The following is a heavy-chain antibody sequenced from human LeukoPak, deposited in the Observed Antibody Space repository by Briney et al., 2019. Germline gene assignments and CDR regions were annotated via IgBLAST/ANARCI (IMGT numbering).Heavy chain of an antibody. V-gene: IGHV4-59*01. CDR1: GGSISSYY. CDR2: IYNSGST. CDR3: ARGGGVDYYDSSGYCGI. J-gene: IGHJ3*02. Sequence: SETLSLTCTVSGGSISSYYWSWIRQPPGKGLEWIGYIYNSGSTNYNPSLKSRVTISVDTSKNQFSLKLSSVTAADTAVYCCARGGGVDYYDSSGYCGIWGQGTMVTVSS. D-gene: IGHD3-22*01.